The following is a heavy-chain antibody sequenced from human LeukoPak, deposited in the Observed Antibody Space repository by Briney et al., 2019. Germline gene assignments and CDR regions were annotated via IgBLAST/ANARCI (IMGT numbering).Heavy chain of an antibody. D-gene: IGHD3-22*01. Sequence: SQTLSLTCAISGDSVFRNNVAWNWIRQSPSRGLEWLGRTYYRSTWYHDYAVSVKSRIAINPDTSKNQFSLHLNSVTPEDTAVYYCATRAVDRDDFDYWGQGTLVTVSS. CDR3: ATRAVDRDDFDY. CDR2: TYYRSTWYH. CDR1: GDSVFRNNVA. V-gene: IGHV6-1*01. J-gene: IGHJ4*02.